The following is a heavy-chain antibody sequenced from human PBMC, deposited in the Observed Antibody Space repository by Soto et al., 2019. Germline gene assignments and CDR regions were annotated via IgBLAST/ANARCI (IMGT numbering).Heavy chain of an antibody. J-gene: IGHJ6*02. Sequence: GGSLRLCCTSSGLSLSGYGMHLVRPAQGKGLEWVAVIWYDGSNKYDADSVKGRFTISRDNSKNTLYLQMNSLRAEDTAVYYCARDGYSYGPTPLSHMDVWGQGNTVTVS. CDR3: ARDGYSYGPTPLSHMDV. V-gene: IGHV3-33*01. CDR1: GLSLSGYG. D-gene: IGHD5-18*01. CDR2: IWYDGSNK.